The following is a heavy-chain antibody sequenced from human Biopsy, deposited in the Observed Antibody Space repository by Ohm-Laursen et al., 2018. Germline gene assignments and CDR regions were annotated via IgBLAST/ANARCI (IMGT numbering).Heavy chain of an antibody. V-gene: IGHV3-74*01. Sequence: SLRLSCAASGFTFSSYYMHWVRQAPGKGLVWVSRFNSDGSSTSYADSVKGRFTISSDNANNTLYLQMNSLRAEDTAVYYCARGGGGNSRDWYFDLWGRGTLVTVSS. CDR3: ARGGGGNSRDWYFDL. CDR1: GFTFSSYY. CDR2: FNSDGSST. D-gene: IGHD1-7*01. J-gene: IGHJ2*01.